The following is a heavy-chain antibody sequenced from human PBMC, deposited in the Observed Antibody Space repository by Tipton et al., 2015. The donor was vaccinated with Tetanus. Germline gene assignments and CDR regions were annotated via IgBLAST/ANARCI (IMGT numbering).Heavy chain of an antibody. CDR3: AKRGYYGSGSYYNGGYFDY. CDR2: ISGSGGST. Sequence: SLRLSCAASGFTFSSCAMSWVRQAPGKGLEWVSAISGSGGSTYYADSVKGRFTISRDNSKNTLYLQMNSLRAEDTAVYYCAKRGYYGSGSYYNGGYFDYWGQGTLVTVSS. J-gene: IGHJ4*02. D-gene: IGHD3-10*01. V-gene: IGHV3-23*01. CDR1: GFTFSSCA.